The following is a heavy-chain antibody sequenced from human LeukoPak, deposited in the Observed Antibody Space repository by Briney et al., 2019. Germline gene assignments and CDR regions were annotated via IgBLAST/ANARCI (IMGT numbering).Heavy chain of an antibody. CDR1: GGTFSSYA. Sequence: GASVKVSCKASGGTFSSYAISWVRQAPGQGLEWMGGIIPIFGTANYAQKFQGRVTITADKSTSTAYMELSSLRSEDTAVYYCARVWSSSLGYYFDYWGQGTLVTVSS. CDR3: ARVWSSSLGYYFDY. CDR2: IIPIFGTA. D-gene: IGHD6-13*01. J-gene: IGHJ4*02. V-gene: IGHV1-69*06.